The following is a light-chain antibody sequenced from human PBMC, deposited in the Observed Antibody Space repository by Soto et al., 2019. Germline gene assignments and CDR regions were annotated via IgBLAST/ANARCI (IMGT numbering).Light chain of an antibody. J-gene: IGLJ1*01. V-gene: IGLV2-11*01. CDR3: CSYAGSYTFV. Sequence: QSALTQPRSVSGSPGQSVTISCTGTASDVGGYSYVSWYQQHPGKVPKLIIYDVSKWPSGVPDRFSGSKSGNTASLTISGLQAEDEGGYYCCSYAGSYTFVFGTGTKLTVL. CDR2: DVS. CDR1: ASDVGGYSY.